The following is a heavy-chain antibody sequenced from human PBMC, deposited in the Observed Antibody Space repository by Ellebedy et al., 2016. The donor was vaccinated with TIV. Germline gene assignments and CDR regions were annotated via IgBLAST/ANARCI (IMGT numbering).Heavy chain of an antibody. Sequence: SETLSLTCTVSSASISRSSYYWGWIRQPPGKGLEWIGSIYYSGSTDYNPSLKSRVTISADTSKNQFSLRLSSVTAADTAVYYCARWFGELLYVRWFDPWGQGTLVTVSS. J-gene: IGHJ5*02. CDR1: SASISRSSYY. CDR2: IYYSGST. V-gene: IGHV4-39*01. D-gene: IGHD3-10*01. CDR3: ARWFGELLYVRWFDP.